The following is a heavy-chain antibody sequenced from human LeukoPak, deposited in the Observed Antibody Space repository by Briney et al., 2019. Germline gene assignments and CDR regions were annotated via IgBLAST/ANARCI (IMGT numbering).Heavy chain of an antibody. V-gene: IGHV3-21*04. CDR2: ISSSSSYI. CDR1: GFTFSTYS. D-gene: IGHD3-10*01. J-gene: IGHJ4*02. Sequence: GGSLRLSCAASGFTFSTYSINWVRQAPGKGLEWVSSISSSSSYIYYADSVKGRFTISRDNSKNTLYLQMNSLRAEDTAVYYCAKDSGSGSYYWGQGTLVTVSS. CDR3: AKDSGSGSYY.